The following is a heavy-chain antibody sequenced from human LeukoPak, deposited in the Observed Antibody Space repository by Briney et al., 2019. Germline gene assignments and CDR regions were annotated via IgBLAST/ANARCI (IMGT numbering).Heavy chain of an antibody. CDR2: IYHSGST. Sequence: PSETLSLTCTVSGYSISSGYYWGWIRQPPGKGLEWIGSIYHSGSTYYNPSLKSRVTISVDTSKNQFSLKLSSVTAADTAVYYCARDPTVVTPGGFDYWGQGTLVTVSS. D-gene: IGHD4-23*01. J-gene: IGHJ4*02. CDR3: ARDPTVVTPGGFDY. CDR1: GYSISSGYY. V-gene: IGHV4-38-2*02.